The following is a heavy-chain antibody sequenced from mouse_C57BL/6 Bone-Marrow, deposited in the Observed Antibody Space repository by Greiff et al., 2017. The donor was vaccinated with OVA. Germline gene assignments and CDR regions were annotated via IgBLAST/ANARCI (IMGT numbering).Heavy chain of an antibody. V-gene: IGHV1-69*01. CDR2: IDPSDSYT. D-gene: IGHD1-1*01. Sequence: QVQLQQPGAELVMPGASVKLSCKASGYTFTSYWMHWVKQRPGQGLEWIGEIDPSDSYTNYNQKFKGKSTLTVDKSSSTAYMQLSSLTSEDSAVYYCATSDYYGSSPYYFDYWGQGTTLTVSS. CDR1: GYTFTSYW. CDR3: ATSDYYGSSPYYFDY. J-gene: IGHJ2*01.